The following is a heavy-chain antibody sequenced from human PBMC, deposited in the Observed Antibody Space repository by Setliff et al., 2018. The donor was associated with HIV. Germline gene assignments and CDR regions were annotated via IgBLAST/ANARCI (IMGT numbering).Heavy chain of an antibody. D-gene: IGHD7-27*01. CDR1: GYTFTTYA. J-gene: IGHJ4*02. V-gene: IGHV1-69*06. CDR3: ARDKTGDLWYFDS. CDR2: IIPFFRTT. Sequence: SVKVSCKASGYTFTTYAMNWVRQAPGQGLEWMGWIIPFFRTTNYAQKFQGRVTVTADISTSTAYMELRSLRSDDTAVYYCARDKTGDLWYFDSWGQGTLVTVSS.